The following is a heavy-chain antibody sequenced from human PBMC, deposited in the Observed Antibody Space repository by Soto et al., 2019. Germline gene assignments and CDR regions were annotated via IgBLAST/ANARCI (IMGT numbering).Heavy chain of an antibody. CDR1: GGSFSGYY. D-gene: IGHD6-19*01. V-gene: IGHV4-34*01. J-gene: IGHJ4*02. CDR2: INHSGST. Sequence: QVQLQQWGAGLLKPSETLSLTCAVYGGSFSGYYWSWIRQPPGKGLEWIGEINHSGSTNYNPSLKRRVTISVDTSKNQFSLKLSSVTAADTAVYYWARWGSGWYYFDYWGQGTLVTVSS. CDR3: ARWGSGWYYFDY.